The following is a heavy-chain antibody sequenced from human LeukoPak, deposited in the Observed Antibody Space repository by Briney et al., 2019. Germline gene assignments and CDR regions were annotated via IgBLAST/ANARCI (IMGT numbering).Heavy chain of an antibody. CDR1: GFTFSSYS. Sequence: PGGSLRLSCAASGFTFSSYSMNWVRQAPGKGLEWVSSISSSSSYIYYADSVKGRLTISRDNAKNSLYLQMNSLRAEDTAVYYCARDLYSSSWFLDYWGQGTLVTVSS. J-gene: IGHJ4*02. CDR3: ARDLYSSSWFLDY. D-gene: IGHD6-13*01. CDR2: ISSSSSYI. V-gene: IGHV3-21*01.